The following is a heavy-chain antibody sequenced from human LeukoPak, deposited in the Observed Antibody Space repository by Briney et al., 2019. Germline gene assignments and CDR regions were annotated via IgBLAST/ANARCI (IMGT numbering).Heavy chain of an antibody. V-gene: IGHV3-21*01. Sequence: GGSLRLSCAASGFTFSSYNMNWVCQAPGKGLEWVSSISSSGSYIYSADSVKGRFTISRDNAKNSLYLQMNSLRAEDTAVYYCARRRGTETGAFDIWGQGTMVTVSS. CDR1: GFTFSSYN. D-gene: IGHD1-14*01. CDR3: ARRRGTETGAFDI. J-gene: IGHJ3*02. CDR2: ISSSGSYI.